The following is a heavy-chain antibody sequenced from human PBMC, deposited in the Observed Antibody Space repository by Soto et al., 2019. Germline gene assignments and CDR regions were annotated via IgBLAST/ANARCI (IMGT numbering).Heavy chain of an antibody. CDR1: GGSISSYY. J-gene: IGHJ3*02. Sequence: QVQLQESGPGLVKPSETLSLTCTVSGGSISSYYWSWIRQPPGKGLEWIGYIYYSGSTNYNPSLKCRVTISVDTSKIQFSLKLSSVTSADTAVYYCARHQDCVGNCYAFDIWGQGTMVTVYS. CDR3: ARHQDCVGNCYAFDI. V-gene: IGHV4-59*08. CDR2: IYYSGST. D-gene: IGHD2-21*02.